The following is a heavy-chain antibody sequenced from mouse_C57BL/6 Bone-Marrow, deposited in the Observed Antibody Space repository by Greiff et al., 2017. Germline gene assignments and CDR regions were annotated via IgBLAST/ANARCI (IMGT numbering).Heavy chain of an antibody. Sequence: EVMLVESGGGLVQPKGSLKLSCAASGFTFNTYAMHWVRQAPGKGLEWVARVRSKRSNYATYYADSVKDRFTISRDDSQSMLYLQMNNLKTEDTAMYYCVRDNWENAMDYWGQGTSVTVSS. D-gene: IGHD4-1*01. J-gene: IGHJ4*01. CDR2: VRSKRSNYAT. V-gene: IGHV10-3*01. CDR1: GFTFNTYA. CDR3: VRDNWENAMDY.